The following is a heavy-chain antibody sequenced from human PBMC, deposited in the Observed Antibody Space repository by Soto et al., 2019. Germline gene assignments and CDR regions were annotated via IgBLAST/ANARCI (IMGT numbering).Heavy chain of an antibody. CDR2: IYYTGST. CDR1: GGSINSGGYY. J-gene: IGHJ4*01. Sequence: SETLYLTCTVSGGSINSGGYYWNWIRQHPGKGLEWIGYIYYTGSTSYNPSLKSRVTMSVDTSKNQFSLTLSSVTAADTAVYYCARAQTIFGVRTVFDFWGHGTLVTVSS. CDR3: ARAQTIFGVRTVFDF. V-gene: IGHV4-31*03. D-gene: IGHD3-3*01.